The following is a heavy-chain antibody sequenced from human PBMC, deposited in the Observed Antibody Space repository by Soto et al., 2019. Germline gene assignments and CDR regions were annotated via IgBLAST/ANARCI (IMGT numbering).Heavy chain of an antibody. D-gene: IGHD4-17*01. CDR3: TRRPPPDGDYPFDY. Sequence: EVQLVESGGGLVKPGGSLRLSCAASGFTFNDAWMYWVRQAPGKGLEWVGRIKSKADGGTTDYAAPVKGRFTISRDDSQHTVHQQINSLKTEDTAIYYCTRRPPPDGDYPFDYWGQGTLVTVSS. J-gene: IGHJ4*02. CDR1: GFTFNDAW. V-gene: IGHV3-15*01. CDR2: IKSKADGGTT.